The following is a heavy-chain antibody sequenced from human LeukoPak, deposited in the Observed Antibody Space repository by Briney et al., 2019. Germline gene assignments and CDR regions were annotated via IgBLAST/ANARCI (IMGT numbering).Heavy chain of an antibody. D-gene: IGHD3-10*01. J-gene: IGHJ6*03. Sequence: GGSLRLSCAASGFTFDDYGMSWVRLAPGKGLEWVSGINWNGGSTCYADSVKGRFTISRDNVKNSLYLQMNSLRAEDTALYYCASSSNYYGSGSYYNEFSYYYMDVWGKGTTVTVSS. CDR2: INWNGGST. V-gene: IGHV3-20*04. CDR3: ASSSNYYGSGSYYNEFSYYYMDV. CDR1: GFTFDDYG.